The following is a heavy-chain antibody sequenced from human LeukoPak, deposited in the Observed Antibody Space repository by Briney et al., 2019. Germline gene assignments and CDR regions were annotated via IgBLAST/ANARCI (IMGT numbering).Heavy chain of an antibody. Sequence: GGSLRLSCTASGSTVSSNYMSWVRQAPGKGLEWVSVIYRGGSTHYPDSVKGRFTISRDNSKNTLYLQMTSLRAEDTAVYYCAREDGDYYDSSGYYFDYWGQGTLVTVSS. CDR1: GSTVSSNY. J-gene: IGHJ4*02. D-gene: IGHD3-22*01. V-gene: IGHV3-53*01. CDR3: AREDGDYYDSSGYYFDY. CDR2: IYRGGST.